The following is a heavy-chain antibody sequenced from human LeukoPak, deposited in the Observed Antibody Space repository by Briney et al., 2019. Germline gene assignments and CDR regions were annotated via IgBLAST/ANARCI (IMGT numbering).Heavy chain of an antibody. V-gene: IGHV3-23*01. J-gene: IGHJ3*02. CDR1: GFTFSSYA. Sequence: PGGSLRLSCAASGFTFSSYAMSWVRQAPGKGLEWVSAISGSGGSTHYADSVKGRFTISRDNSKNTLYLQMNSLRAEDTAVYYCAKDQYNWNDAGAFDIWGQGTMVTVSS. CDR3: AKDQYNWNDAGAFDI. D-gene: IGHD1-20*01. CDR2: ISGSGGST.